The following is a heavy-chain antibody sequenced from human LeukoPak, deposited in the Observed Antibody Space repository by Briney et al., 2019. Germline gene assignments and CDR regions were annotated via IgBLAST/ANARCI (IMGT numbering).Heavy chain of an antibody. V-gene: IGHV4-34*01. CDR1: GGSFSGYY. D-gene: IGHD3-10*01. CDR2: INHSGST. CDR3: AGDANRAGTYYYGSGSYWFDY. Sequence: SETLSLTCAVYGGSFSGYYWSWIRQPPGKGLEWIGGINHSGSTNYNPSLKSRVTISVDTSKNQFSLKLSSVTAADTAVYYCAGDANRAGTYYYGSGSYWFDYWGQGTLVTVSS. J-gene: IGHJ4*02.